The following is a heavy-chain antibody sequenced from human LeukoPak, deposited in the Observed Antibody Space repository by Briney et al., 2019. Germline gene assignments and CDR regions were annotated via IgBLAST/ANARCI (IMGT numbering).Heavy chain of an antibody. J-gene: IGHJ4*02. CDR3: ARDKVGASYYFDY. D-gene: IGHD1-26*01. V-gene: IGHV3-48*01. CDR2: ISSSSSTI. CDR1: GFTFSSYA. Sequence: GGSLRLSCAASGFTFSSYAMSWVRQAPGKGLEWVSYISSSSSTIYYADSVKGRFTISRDNAKNSLYLQMNSLRAEDTAVYYCARDKVGASYYFDYWGQGTLVTVSS.